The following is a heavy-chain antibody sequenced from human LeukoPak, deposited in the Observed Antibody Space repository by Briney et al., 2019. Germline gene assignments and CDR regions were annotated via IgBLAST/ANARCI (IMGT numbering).Heavy chain of an antibody. CDR1: GFTFSRYS. J-gene: IGHJ6*04. CDR2: ISSGSTI. D-gene: IGHD3-10*02. CDR3: AELGITMIGGV. V-gene: IGHV3-69-1*02. Sequence: NSGGSLRLSCAASGFTFSRYSMEWVRQAPGKGLEWVSSISSGSTIYYADSVKGRFTISRDNAKNSLYLQMNSLRAEDTAVYYCAELGITMIGGVWGKGTTVTISS.